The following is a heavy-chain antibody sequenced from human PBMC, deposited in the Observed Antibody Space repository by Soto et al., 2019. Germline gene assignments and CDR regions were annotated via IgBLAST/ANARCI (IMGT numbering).Heavy chain of an antibody. J-gene: IGHJ4*02. CDR2: ISYDGSNK. CDR3: ARDQGLGAAAWYYFDY. V-gene: IGHV3-30-3*01. CDR1: GFTFSSYA. Sequence: QVQLVESGGGVVQPGRSLRLSCAASGFTFSSYAMHWVRQAPGKGLEWVAVISYDGSNKYYADSVKGRFTISRDNSKNTLYLQMHSLRAEDTSVYYCARDQGLGAAAWYYFDYWGQGTLVTVSS. D-gene: IGHD6-13*01.